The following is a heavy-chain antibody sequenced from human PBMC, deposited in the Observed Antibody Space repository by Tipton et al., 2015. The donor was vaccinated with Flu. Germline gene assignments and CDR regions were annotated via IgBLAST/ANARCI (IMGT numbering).Heavy chain of an antibody. CDR1: GGSISSGGYY. Sequence: TLSLTCTVSGGSISSGGYYWSWIRQHPGKGLEWIGYIYYSGSTYYNPSLKSLVTISVDTSKNQFSLKLSSVTAADTAVYYCARAPGDYYGSGTYVDYWGHGTLVTVSS. V-gene: IGHV4-31*01. CDR3: ARAPGDYYGSGTYVDY. D-gene: IGHD3-10*01. CDR2: IYYSGST. J-gene: IGHJ4*01.